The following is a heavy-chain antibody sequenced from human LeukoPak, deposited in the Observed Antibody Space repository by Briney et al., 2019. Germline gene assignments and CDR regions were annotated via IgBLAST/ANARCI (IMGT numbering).Heavy chain of an antibody. CDR3: ARMFTIAATGGYYYYYMDV. V-gene: IGHV1-2*02. J-gene: IGHJ6*03. D-gene: IGHD6-13*01. CDR2: INPNSGGT. CDR1: GYTFTGYY. Sequence: ASVKVSCKASGYTFTGYYMHWVRQAPGQGLEWMGWINPNSGGTNYAQKFQGRVTMTRDTSISTAYMELSRLRSDDTAVYYCARMFTIAATGGYYYYYMDVWGKGTTVTVSS.